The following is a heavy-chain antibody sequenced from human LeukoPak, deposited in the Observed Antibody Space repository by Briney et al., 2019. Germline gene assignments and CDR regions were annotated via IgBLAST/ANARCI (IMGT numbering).Heavy chain of an antibody. Sequence: GGSLRLSCAASGFTFSTYWMTWVRQAPGKGLEWVASIKPDGSEKYSVDSVKGRFTISRDNARNSLDLQMNSLRAEDTAVYYCPRVFNTVGFDYWGQGTLVTVSS. CDR2: IKPDGSEK. D-gene: IGHD4-23*01. CDR3: PRVFNTVGFDY. CDR1: GFTFSTYW. V-gene: IGHV3-7*01. J-gene: IGHJ4*02.